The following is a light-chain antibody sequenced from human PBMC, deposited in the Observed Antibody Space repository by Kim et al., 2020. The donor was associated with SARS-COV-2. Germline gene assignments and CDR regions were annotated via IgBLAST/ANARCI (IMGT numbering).Light chain of an antibody. CDR2: SND. CDR1: SSNIGGNI. J-gene: IGLJ1*01. V-gene: IGLV1-44*01. CDR3: AAWDDGLRGRV. Sequence: ELTQPPSASGTPGQTITILCSGSSSNIGGNIVNWYQQLPGTAPKVLIYSNDQRPSGVPDRFSGSKSGTSASLAISGLQSEDEADYYCAAWDDGLRGRVFGNGTKVTVL.